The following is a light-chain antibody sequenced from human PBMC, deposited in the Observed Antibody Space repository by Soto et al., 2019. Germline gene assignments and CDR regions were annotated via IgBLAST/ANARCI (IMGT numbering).Light chain of an antibody. CDR2: DAS. Sequence: EIMMTQSPDTLSVSSGERATLSCRASQSVNSNLAWYQQKPGQAPSLLIYDASTRATGIPARFSGSGSGTEFTLTISSLQSEDFAVYHCQQYNKWPWTFGQGTKVEI. V-gene: IGKV3-15*01. CDR1: QSVNSN. J-gene: IGKJ1*01. CDR3: QQYNKWPWT.